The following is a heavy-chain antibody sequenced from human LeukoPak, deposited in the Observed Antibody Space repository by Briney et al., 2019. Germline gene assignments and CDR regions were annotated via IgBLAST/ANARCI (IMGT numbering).Heavy chain of an antibody. J-gene: IGHJ6*02. CDR2: ISGSGGGT. D-gene: IGHD1-1*01. CDR3: AKNDGDPYYYYYGMDV. CDR1: GFTFSSYA. Sequence: SGGSLRLSCAASGFTFSSYAMSWVRQAPGKGLEWVSAISGSGGGTYYADSVKGRFTISRDNSKNTLYLQMNSLRAEDTAVYYCAKNDGDPYYYYYGMDVWGQGTTVTVSS. V-gene: IGHV3-23*01.